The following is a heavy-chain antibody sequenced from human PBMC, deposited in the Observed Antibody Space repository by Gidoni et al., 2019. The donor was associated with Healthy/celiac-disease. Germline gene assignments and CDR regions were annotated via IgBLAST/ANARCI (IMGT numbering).Heavy chain of an antibody. D-gene: IGHD6-19*01. V-gene: IGHV4-34*01. CDR1: GGSFSGYY. CDR3: ARGLDRSGWFFDY. CDR2: INHSGST. J-gene: IGHJ4*02. Sequence: QVQLQQWGAGLLKPSETLSLTCAVYGGSFSGYYWSWIRQPPGKGLEWIGEINHSGSTNYNPSLKSRVTISVDTSKNQFSLKLSSVTAADTAVYYCARGLDRSGWFFDYWGQGTLVTVSS.